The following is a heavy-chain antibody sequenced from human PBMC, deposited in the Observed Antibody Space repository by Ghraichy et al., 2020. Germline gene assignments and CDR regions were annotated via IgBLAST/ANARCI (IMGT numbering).Heavy chain of an antibody. D-gene: IGHD2/OR15-2a*01. CDR1: GFTFSSTW. CDR2: INGDGSTT. V-gene: IGHV3-74*01. Sequence: GGSLRLSCAASGFTFSSTWLHWVRQAPGKGLMWVSRINGDGSTTNYADTVKGRFTISRDNAKNTLYLQMNSLRDEDTAVYYCTRGPYRDSQYTFYYWGQGTLVTVSS. J-gene: IGHJ4*02. CDR3: TRGPYRDSQYTFYY.